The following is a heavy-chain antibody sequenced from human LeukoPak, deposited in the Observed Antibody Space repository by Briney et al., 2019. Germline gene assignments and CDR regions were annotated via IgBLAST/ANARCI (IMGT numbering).Heavy chain of an antibody. CDR3: TTDNYYECSGYYYYMDV. D-gene: IGHD3-22*01. CDR1: GFTFSNAW. Sequence: GGSLRLSCAASGFTFSNAWMSWVRQAPGKGLEWVGRIKSKTDGGTTDYAARVKGRFNISRDDSKNTLYLQMNSLKTEDTAVYYCTTDNYYECSGYYYYMDVWGKGTTVSVPS. J-gene: IGHJ6*03. V-gene: IGHV3-15*01. CDR2: IKSKTDGGTT.